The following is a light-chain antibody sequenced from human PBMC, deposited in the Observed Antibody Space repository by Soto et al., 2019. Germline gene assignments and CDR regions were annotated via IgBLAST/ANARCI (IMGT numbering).Light chain of an antibody. CDR3: QQYKSWPFT. Sequence: EIVVTHSPATLSVSPGERATLSCRASQSLDSNLAWYRQKPGQAPRLLIYDATTRATGIPARFSGSGSGTEFTLTISSLQSEDFAIYYYQQYKSWPFTFGRGTKVEIK. J-gene: IGKJ3*01. V-gene: IGKV3-15*01. CDR1: QSLDSN. CDR2: DAT.